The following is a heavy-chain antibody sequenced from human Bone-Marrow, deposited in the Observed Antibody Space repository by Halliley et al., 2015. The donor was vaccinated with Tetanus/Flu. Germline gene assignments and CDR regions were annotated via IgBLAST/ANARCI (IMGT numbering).Heavy chain of an antibody. J-gene: IGHJ4*02. CDR2: IDDGGRGGRT. D-gene: IGHD6-19*01. V-gene: IGHV3-23*01. CDR1: GFTVSTYG. CDR3: AISRACFES. Sequence: SLRLSCAASGFTVSTYGMSWVRQAPGKGLEWVSGIDDGGRGGRTDYADSVRGRFTISRDNSKNTLFLQMNSLRAEDTAVYYCAISRACFESWGRGALVSVSS.